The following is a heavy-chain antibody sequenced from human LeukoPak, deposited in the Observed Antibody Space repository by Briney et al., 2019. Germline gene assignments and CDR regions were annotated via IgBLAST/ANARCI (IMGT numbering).Heavy chain of an antibody. D-gene: IGHD3-3*01. V-gene: IGHV4-34*01. Sequence: SSETLSLTCAVYGGSFSGYYWSWIRQSPGKGLEWIGEIDHSGSTNYNPSLESRVTISVDTSKNQFSLKLSSVTAADTAVYYCARFTFWNFDYWGQGTLVTVSS. CDR1: GGSFSGYY. J-gene: IGHJ4*02. CDR3: ARFTFWNFDY. CDR2: IDHSGST.